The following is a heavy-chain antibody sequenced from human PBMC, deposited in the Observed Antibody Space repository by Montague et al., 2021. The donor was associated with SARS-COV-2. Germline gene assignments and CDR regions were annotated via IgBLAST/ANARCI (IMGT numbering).Heavy chain of an antibody. V-gene: IGHV4-31*03. CDR3: ARLNYWAPFDF. CDR1: GGSINSGGYY. Sequence: TPSLTCTVSGGSINSGGYYWTWIRQHPVRGLEWIGYVYHTGNTHYSPSLESRLTISVDTSKNQFSLKLTSVTAADAAIYYCARLNYWAPFDFWGQGALVTVSS. D-gene: IGHD1-7*01. J-gene: IGHJ4*02. CDR2: VYHTGNT.